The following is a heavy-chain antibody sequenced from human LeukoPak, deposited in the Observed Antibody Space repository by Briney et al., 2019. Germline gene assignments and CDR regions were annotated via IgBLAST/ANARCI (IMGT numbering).Heavy chain of an antibody. CDR3: AREAGGIAAAGIYYFDY. CDR2: ISAYNGNT. V-gene: IGHV1-18*01. J-gene: IGHJ4*02. Sequence: ASVKVSCKASGYTFTSYGISWVRQAPGQGLEWMGWISAYNGNTNYAQKLQGSVTMTTDTSTSTAYMELRSLRSDDTAVYYCAREAGGIAAAGIYYFDYWGQGTLVTVSS. CDR1: GYTFTSYG. D-gene: IGHD6-13*01.